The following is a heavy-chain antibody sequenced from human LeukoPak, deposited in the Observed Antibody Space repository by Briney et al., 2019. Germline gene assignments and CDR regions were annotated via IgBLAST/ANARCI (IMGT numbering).Heavy chain of an antibody. CDR1: GASISSGSYY. CDR2: IYYSGST. J-gene: IGHJ4*02. D-gene: IGHD3-22*01. Sequence: PSETLSLTCTVSGASISSGSYYWGWIRQPPGKGLEWIGNIYYSGSTYYNPSLKSRVTMSVDTSKNQFSLKLSSVTAADTAVYYCATGGDPYYYDSSGYYQFDYWGQGTLVTVSS. CDR3: ATGGDPYYYDSSGYYQFDY. V-gene: IGHV4-39*07.